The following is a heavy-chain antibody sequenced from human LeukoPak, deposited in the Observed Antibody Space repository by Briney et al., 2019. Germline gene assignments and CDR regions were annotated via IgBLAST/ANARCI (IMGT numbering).Heavy chain of an antibody. D-gene: IGHD6-19*01. V-gene: IGHV4-30-2*01. CDR2: IYHSGST. Sequence: SETLSLTCAVSGGSISSGGYSWSWIRQPPGKGREWIGYIYHSGSTYYNPSLKSRVTISVDRSKNQFSLKLSSVPAADTAVYYCARGDGSGWRGDLDAFDIWGQGTMVTVSS. CDR3: ARGDGSGWRGDLDAFDI. CDR1: GGSISSGGYS. J-gene: IGHJ3*02.